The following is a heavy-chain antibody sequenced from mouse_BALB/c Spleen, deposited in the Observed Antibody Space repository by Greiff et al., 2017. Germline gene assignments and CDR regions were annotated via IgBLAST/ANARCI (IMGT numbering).Heavy chain of an antibody. D-gene: IGHD1-1*01. CDR3: AREGRYGSSYWYFDV. V-gene: IGHV1-14*01. Sequence: EVQVVESGPELVKPGASVKMSCKASGYTFTSYVMHWVKQKPGQGLEWIGYINPYNDGTKYNEKFKGKATLTSDKSSSTAYMELSSLTSEDSAVYYCAREGRYGSSYWYFDVWGAGTTVTVSS. CDR1: GYTFTSYV. CDR2: INPYNDGT. J-gene: IGHJ1*01.